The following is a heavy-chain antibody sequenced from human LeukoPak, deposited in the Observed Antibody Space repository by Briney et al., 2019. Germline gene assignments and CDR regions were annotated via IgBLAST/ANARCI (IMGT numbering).Heavy chain of an antibody. CDR1: GFTFSSYG. Sequence: GGSLRLSCAASGFTFSSYGMSWVRQAPGKGLEWVSAISGSGGSTYYADSVKGRFTISRDNSKNTLYLQMNSLRAEDTAVYYCAKNDYVWGSYSPFDYWGQGTLVTASS. J-gene: IGHJ4*02. CDR3: AKNDYVWGSYSPFDY. D-gene: IGHD3-16*01. V-gene: IGHV3-23*01. CDR2: ISGSGGST.